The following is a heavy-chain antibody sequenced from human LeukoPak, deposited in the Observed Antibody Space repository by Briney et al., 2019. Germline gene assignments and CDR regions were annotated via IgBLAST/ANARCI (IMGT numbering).Heavy chain of an antibody. CDR2: ISYDGSNK. J-gene: IGHJ4*02. Sequence: GGSLRLSCAASGFTFSSYAMHWVRQAPGKGLEWGAVISYDGSNKYYADSVKGRFTFSRDNSKDTLYLQMSSLRAEDTAVYYCAKDRNPTTGWYYFDYWGQGTLVTVSS. CDR1: GFTFSSYA. D-gene: IGHD6-19*01. V-gene: IGHV3-30*04. CDR3: AKDRNPTTGWYYFDY.